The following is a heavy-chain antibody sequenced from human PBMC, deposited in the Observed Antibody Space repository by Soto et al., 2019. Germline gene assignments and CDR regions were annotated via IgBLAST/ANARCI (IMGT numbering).Heavy chain of an antibody. D-gene: IGHD2-15*01. CDR3: AKGPQSSRIVVVVAATRKPSGFGMDV. J-gene: IGHJ6*02. V-gene: IGHV3-30*18. CDR2: ISYDGSNK. Sequence: GGSLRLSCAASGFTFSSYGMHWVRQAPGKGLEWVAVISYDGSNKYYADSVKGRFTISRDNSKNTLYLQMNSLRAEDTAVYYCAKGPQSSRIVVVVAATRKPSGFGMDVWGQGTTVTVSS. CDR1: GFTFSSYG.